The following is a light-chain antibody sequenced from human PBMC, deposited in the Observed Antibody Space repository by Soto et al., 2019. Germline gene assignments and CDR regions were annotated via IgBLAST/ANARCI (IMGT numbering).Light chain of an antibody. J-gene: IGKJ1*01. CDR2: DAS. Sequence: DIQMTQSPSTLSASVGDRVTITCRASQSISSWLAWYQQRPGKAPKLLIYDASSLEWGVPSRFSGSGSGTEFTLTISSLEPDDFATYYCQQYNSYSPAFGQGTKVEIK. V-gene: IGKV1-5*01. CDR3: QQYNSYSPA. CDR1: QSISSW.